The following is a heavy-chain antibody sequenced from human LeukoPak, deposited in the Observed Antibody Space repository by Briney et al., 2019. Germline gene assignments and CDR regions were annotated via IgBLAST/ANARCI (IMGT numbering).Heavy chain of an antibody. CDR2: ISSSGSTI. J-gene: IGHJ6*04. V-gene: IGHV3-48*03. Sequence: GGSLTLSCAASGFTFSSYEMNWVRQAPGKGLEWVSYISSSGSTIYYADSVKGRFTTSRDNAKKSLYLQMSSLRAEDTAVYYCAELGITMIGGVWGKGTTVTISS. CDR1: GFTFSSYE. D-gene: IGHD3-10*02. CDR3: AELGITMIGGV.